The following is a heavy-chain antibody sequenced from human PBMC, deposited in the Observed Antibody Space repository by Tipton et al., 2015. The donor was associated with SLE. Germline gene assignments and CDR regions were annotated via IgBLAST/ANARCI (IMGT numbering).Heavy chain of an antibody. CDR1: GGSISSGGYY. V-gene: IGHV4-61*02. CDR2: IFTSGST. CDR3: ARNEGGSGTYEYYFDY. D-gene: IGHD3-10*01. Sequence: TLSLTCTVSGGSISSGGYYWTWIRQPAGKGLEWIGRIFTSGSTTYNPSLKSRVTISVDTSKNQFSLKLSSVTAADTAIYYCARNEGGSGTYEYYFDYWGQGTLVTVSS. J-gene: IGHJ4*02.